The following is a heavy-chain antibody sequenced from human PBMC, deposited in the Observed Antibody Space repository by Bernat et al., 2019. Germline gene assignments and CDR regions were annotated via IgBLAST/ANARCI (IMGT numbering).Heavy chain of an antibody. Sequence: EVQLVESGGGLVQPGGSLRLSCAASGFTFSSYSMNWVRQAPGKGLEWVSYISSSSSTIYYADSVKGRFTISRDNAKNSLYLQMNSLRDEDTAVYYCARDGALDQLLCPDFDYWGQGTLVTVSS. J-gene: IGHJ4*02. V-gene: IGHV3-48*02. CDR1: GFTFSSYS. D-gene: IGHD2-2*01. CDR3: ARDGALDQLLCPDFDY. CDR2: ISSSSSTI.